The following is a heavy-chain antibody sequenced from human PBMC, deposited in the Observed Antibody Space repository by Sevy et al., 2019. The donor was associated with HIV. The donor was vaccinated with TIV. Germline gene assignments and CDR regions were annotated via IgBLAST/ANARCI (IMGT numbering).Heavy chain of an antibody. CDR3: ARDLEEWELRYLGY. CDR2: IWYGGKNA. V-gene: IGHV3-33*01. D-gene: IGHD1-26*01. CDR1: GLTFSNFG. Sequence: GGSLRLSCAASGLTFSNFGMHWARQVPGGGLEWVAIIWYGGKNAYYADSVKGRFTISRDNSKNTLYLQMNNLRAEDTAVYYCARDLEEWELRYLGYWGQGTLVTVS. J-gene: IGHJ4*02.